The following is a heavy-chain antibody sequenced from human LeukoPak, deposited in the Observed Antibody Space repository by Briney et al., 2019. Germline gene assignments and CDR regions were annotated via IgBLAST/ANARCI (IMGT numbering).Heavy chain of an antibody. D-gene: IGHD4-17*01. CDR2: IYHSGST. J-gene: IGHJ5*02. V-gene: IGHV4-38-2*02. CDR1: GYSISSGYY. Sequence: TSETLSLTCTVSGYSISSGYYWGWIRQPPGKGLEWIGSIYHSGSTYYNPSLKSRVTISVDTSKNQFSLKLSSVTAADTAVYYCARVTVTTEPPGDWFDPWGQGTLVAVSS. CDR3: ARVTVTTEPPGDWFDP.